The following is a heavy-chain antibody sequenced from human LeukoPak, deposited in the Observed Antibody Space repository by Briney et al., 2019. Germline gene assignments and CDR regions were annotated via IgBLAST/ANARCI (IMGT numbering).Heavy chain of an antibody. Sequence: SETLSLTCAVYGGSFSGYYWSWIRQPPGKGLEWIGEINHSGSTNYNPSLKSRVTISVDTSKNQFSLKLSSVTAADSAVYYCARGTYYSDTSDYPAGPPHYWGPGTLVNVSS. V-gene: IGHV4-34*01. CDR3: ARGTYYSDTSDYPAGPPHY. CDR2: INHSGST. CDR1: GGSFSGYY. J-gene: IGHJ4*02. D-gene: IGHD3-22*01.